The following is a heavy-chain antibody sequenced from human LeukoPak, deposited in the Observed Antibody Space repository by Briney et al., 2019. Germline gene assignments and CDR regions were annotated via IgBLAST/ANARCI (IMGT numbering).Heavy chain of an antibody. V-gene: IGHV1-2*02. CDR2: INPNSGGT. Sequence: ASVKVSCKASGYTFTGYYLHWVRQAPGQGLEWMGWINPNSGGTKYAQRFQGRVTMTRDTSIRTAYMELSRLRSDDSAVFYCARQADNNWFDSWGQGTLVTVSS. J-gene: IGHJ5*01. CDR1: GYTFTGYY. D-gene: IGHD2-15*01. CDR3: ARQADNNWFDS.